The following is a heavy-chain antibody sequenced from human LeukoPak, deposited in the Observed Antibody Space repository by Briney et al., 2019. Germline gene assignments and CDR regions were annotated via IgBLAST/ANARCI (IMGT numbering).Heavy chain of an antibody. J-gene: IGHJ5*02. D-gene: IGHD2/OR15-2a*01. Sequence: SEALSLTCTVSGGSISSHYWSWIRQPPGKGLEWIGYIYYSGSTNYNPSLKSRVTMSVDTSKNQFSLKLSSVTAADTAVYYCARVLLAGWFDPWGQGTLVTVSS. V-gene: IGHV4-59*11. CDR3: ARVLLAGWFDP. CDR1: GGSISSHY. CDR2: IYYSGST.